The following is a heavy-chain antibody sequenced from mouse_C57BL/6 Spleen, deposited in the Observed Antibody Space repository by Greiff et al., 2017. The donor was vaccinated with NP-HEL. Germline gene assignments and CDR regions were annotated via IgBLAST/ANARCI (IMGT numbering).Heavy chain of an antibody. Sequence: VQLQQSGPELVKPGASVKLSCKASGYTFTSYDINWVKQRPGQGLEWIGWIYPRDGSTKYNEKFKGKATLTVDTSSSTAYVELHSLTSEDSAVYFCARSLYYYGSSQGYFDYWGQGTTLTVSS. CDR2: IYPRDGST. J-gene: IGHJ2*01. D-gene: IGHD1-1*01. CDR1: GYTFTSYD. CDR3: ARSLYYYGSSQGYFDY. V-gene: IGHV1-85*01.